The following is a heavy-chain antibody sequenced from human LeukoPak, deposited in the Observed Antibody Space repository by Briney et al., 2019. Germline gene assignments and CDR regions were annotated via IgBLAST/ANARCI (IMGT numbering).Heavy chain of an antibody. CDR1: GFIIADYA. CDR3: SRHPSTMTTVTRYYYYYYMDV. V-gene: IGHV3-49*04. CDR2: IRSKAFDETT. J-gene: IGHJ6*03. D-gene: IGHD4-17*01. Sequence: GGSLRLSCTTSGFIIADYAVSWVRQAPGKGVEWVGLIRSKAFDETTEYAASVKGRFTISRDDSKSIVYLQMNSLKTEDTAVYFCSRHPSTMTTVTRYYYYYYMDVWGKGTTVTVSS.